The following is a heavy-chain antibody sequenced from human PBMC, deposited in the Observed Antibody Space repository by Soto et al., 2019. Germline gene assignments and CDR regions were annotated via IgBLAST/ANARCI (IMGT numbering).Heavy chain of an antibody. J-gene: IGHJ3*02. CDR2: ISGSGGST. CDR1: GFTFSSYA. CDR3: AKDQYDYVWGSYRYPDAFDI. D-gene: IGHD3-16*02. V-gene: IGHV3-23*01. Sequence: GSLRLSCAASGFTFSSYAMSWVRQAPGKGLGWVSAISGSGGSTYYADSVKGRFTISRDNSKNTLYLQMNSLRAEDTAVYYCAKDQYDYVWGSYRYPDAFDIWGQGTMVTVSS.